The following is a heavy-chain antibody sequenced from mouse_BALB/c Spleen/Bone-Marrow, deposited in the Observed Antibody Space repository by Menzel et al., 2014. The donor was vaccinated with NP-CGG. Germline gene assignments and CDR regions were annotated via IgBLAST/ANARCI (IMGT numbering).Heavy chain of an antibody. V-gene: IGHV1-47*01. CDR3: TRGGGFAY. J-gene: IGHJ3*01. CDR2: FHPYNDDT. CDR1: GYTFTTYP. Sequence: LEESGAELVKPGASVKMSCKAFGYTFTTYPIEWMKQNHGKSLEWIGNFHPYNDDTKYNEKFKGKAKLTVEKSSSTIFLELSRLTSDDSGVFYCTRGGGFAYWGQGTLVTVSA.